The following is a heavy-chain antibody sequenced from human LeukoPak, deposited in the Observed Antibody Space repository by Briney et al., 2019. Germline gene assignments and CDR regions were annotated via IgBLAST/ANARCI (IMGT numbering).Heavy chain of an antibody. CDR1: GFILSSYG. CDR3: ARHPGDFTGIVNYYYMDV. J-gene: IGHJ6*03. Sequence: GGSLRLSCAASGFILSSYGMHWARQGPGKGLEWVAIISYDGSNKYYGDSVKGRFTISRDNSNNTLFLQMNSLRPEDTAVYYCARHPGDFTGIVNYYYMDVWGKGTTVTVSS. D-gene: IGHD1-26*01. V-gene: IGHV3-30*03. CDR2: ISYDGSNK.